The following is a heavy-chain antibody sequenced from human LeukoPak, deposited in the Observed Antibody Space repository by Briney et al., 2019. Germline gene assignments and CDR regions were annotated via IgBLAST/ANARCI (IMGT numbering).Heavy chain of an antibody. CDR1: GASIGSYY. Sequence: SETLSLTCTVSGASIGSYYWTWIRQPPGKGLECLGYIYYSGSSNYNPSLKSRVTISLDTSKNQFSLKLSSVTAADTAVYYCARLTGVPYYYGMDVWGQGTTVTVSS. CDR2: IYYSGSS. V-gene: IGHV4-59*08. D-gene: IGHD3-9*01. CDR3: ARLTGVPYYYGMDV. J-gene: IGHJ6*02.